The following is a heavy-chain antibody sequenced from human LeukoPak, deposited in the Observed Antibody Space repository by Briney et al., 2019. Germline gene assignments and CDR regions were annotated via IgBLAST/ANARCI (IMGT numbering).Heavy chain of an antibody. Sequence: SETLSLTCTVSGGSISSYYWSWIRQPAGKGLEWIGRIYTSGSTNYNPSLKSRVTMSVDTSKNQFSLKLSSVTAADTAVYYCAGDREYSYGLDWYFDLWGRGTLVTVSS. J-gene: IGHJ2*01. CDR3: AGDREYSYGLDWYFDL. V-gene: IGHV4-4*07. CDR1: GGSISSYY. D-gene: IGHD5-18*01. CDR2: IYTSGST.